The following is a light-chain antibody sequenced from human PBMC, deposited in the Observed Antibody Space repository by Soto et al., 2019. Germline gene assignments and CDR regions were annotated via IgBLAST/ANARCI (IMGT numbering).Light chain of an antibody. CDR1: QNVDSVY. V-gene: IGKV3-20*01. J-gene: IGKJ1*01. Sequence: EIVLTQSPGPLSSSPGERVTLSCRASQNVDSVYLTWYQQKVGQAPRLLIYGATNRATGVPDRLSGSGSGTDFSLTISSLEPEDFAVYYCNQYATWTFGQGTKVDIK. CDR2: GAT. CDR3: NQYATWT.